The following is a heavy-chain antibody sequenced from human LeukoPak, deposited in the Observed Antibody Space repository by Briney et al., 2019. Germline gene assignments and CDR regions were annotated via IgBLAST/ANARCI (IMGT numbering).Heavy chain of an antibody. J-gene: IGHJ5*02. CDR2: INPSGAST. D-gene: IGHD3-9*01. CDR1: VYTFTSYY. Sequence: ASVKVSCKASVYTFTSYYMHWVRQAPGQGLEWMGIINPSGASTSYAQKFQGRATMTSDTSTSTVYMELSSLRSEDTAVYYCAIRLGDIFPWGQGTLVTVSS. CDR3: AIRLGDIFP. V-gene: IGHV1-46*03.